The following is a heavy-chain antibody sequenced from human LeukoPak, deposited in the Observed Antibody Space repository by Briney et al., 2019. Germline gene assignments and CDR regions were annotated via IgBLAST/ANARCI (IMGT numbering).Heavy chain of an antibody. V-gene: IGHV1-18*01. CDR2: ISAYNGKT. J-gene: IGHJ4*02. Sequence: ASVKVSCKASGYTFTSYGISWVRQAPGQGLEWMGWISAYNGKTNSAQKLQGRVTMTTDTSRSTADMELRSLRSEDTAVDYCARDVTMIVVALGYWGQGTLVTVSS. CDR1: GYTFTSYG. CDR3: ARDVTMIVVALGY. D-gene: IGHD3-22*01.